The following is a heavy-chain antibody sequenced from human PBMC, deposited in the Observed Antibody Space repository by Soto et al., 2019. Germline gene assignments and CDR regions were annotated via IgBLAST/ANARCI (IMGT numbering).Heavy chain of an antibody. V-gene: IGHV4-34*01. Sequence: SETLSLTCAVYGGSFSGYYWSWIRQPPGKGLEWIGEINHSGSTNYNPSLKSRVTISVDTSKNQFSLKLTSVTAADTAVYYCARDKITGLLDYWGQGTLATVSS. J-gene: IGHJ4*02. CDR2: INHSGST. CDR3: ARDKITGLLDY. CDR1: GGSFSGYY. D-gene: IGHD2-8*02.